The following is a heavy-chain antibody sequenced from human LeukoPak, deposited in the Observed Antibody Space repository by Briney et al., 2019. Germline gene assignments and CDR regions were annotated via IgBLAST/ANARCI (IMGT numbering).Heavy chain of an antibody. D-gene: IGHD6-19*01. V-gene: IGHV3-11*06. CDR2: ISSGSNYI. CDR3: ARELSGWYGSLDY. CDR1: GGSFSGYY. Sequence: LSLTCAVYGGSFSGYYWSWIRQPPGKGLEWVSSISSGSNYIYYADSVKGRFTISRDNGKNSLYLRMNSLRADDTAVYYCARELSGWYGSLDYWGQGTLVTVSS. J-gene: IGHJ4*02.